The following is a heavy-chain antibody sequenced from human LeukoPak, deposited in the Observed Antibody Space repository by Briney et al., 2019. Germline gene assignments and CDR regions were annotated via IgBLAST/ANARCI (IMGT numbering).Heavy chain of an antibody. D-gene: IGHD6-19*01. CDR1: GGSISSYY. V-gene: IGHV4-59*01. J-gene: IGHJ4*02. CDR2: IYYSGST. CDR3: AAQAVAGTIDY. Sequence: PSETLSLTCTVSGGSISSYYWSWIRQPPGKGLEWIGYIYYSGSTNYNPSLKSRVTISVDTSKNQFSLKLSSVTAADTAVYYCAAQAVAGTIDYWGQGTLVTGSS.